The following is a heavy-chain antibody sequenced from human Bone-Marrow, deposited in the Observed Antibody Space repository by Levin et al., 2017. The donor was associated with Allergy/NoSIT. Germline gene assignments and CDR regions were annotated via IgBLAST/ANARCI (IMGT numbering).Heavy chain of an antibody. J-gene: IGHJ6*02. V-gene: IGHV1-8*01. D-gene: IGHD3-22*01. Sequence: GESLKISCKASGYTFTSYDINWVRQATGQGLEWMGWMNPNSGNTGYAQKFQGRVTMTRNTSISTAYMELSSLRSEDTAVYYCARVYYDSSGYYLYYYYYGMDVWGQGTTVTVSS. CDR1: GYTFTSYD. CDR3: ARVYYDSSGYYLYYYYYGMDV. CDR2: MNPNSGNT.